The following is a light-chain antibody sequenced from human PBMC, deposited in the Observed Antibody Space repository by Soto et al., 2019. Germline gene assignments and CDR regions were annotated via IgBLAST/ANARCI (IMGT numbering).Light chain of an antibody. V-gene: IGLV2-23*02. J-gene: IGLJ3*02. CDR2: EVN. Sequence: QSVLTQPASVSGSPGQSITISCSGTYNLVSWYQQHPGKAPKLMIFEVNKRPSGVSYRFSGSKSGNTASLTISALQAEDEADYFCCSYGTNRRVFGGGTKLTVL. CDR1: YNL. CDR3: CSYGTNRRV.